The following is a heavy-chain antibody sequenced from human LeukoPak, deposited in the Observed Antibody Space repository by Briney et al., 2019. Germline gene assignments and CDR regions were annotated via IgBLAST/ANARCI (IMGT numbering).Heavy chain of an antibody. CDR3: GKTEIWFNPIDY. D-gene: IGHD3-10*01. CDR2: IHRDGRT. Sequence: SQTLSLTCAVSGVSISSTEWWIWVRQSPGQGLEWIGEIHRDGRTRYSPSLTSRVSMSIDYSKNQFSLKVSSVTAADTAIYDCGKTEIWFNPIDYWGPGSLVIVSS. J-gene: IGHJ4*02. CDR1: GVSISSTEW. V-gene: IGHV4-4*02.